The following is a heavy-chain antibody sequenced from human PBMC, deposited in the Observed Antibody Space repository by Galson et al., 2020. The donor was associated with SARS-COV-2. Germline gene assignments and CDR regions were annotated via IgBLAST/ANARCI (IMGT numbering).Heavy chain of an antibody. J-gene: IGHJ6*02. CDR1: GYSFTSYW. CDR3: ARLNGVAVAGDYGMDV. CDR2: IYPGDSDT. D-gene: IGHD6-19*01. V-gene: IGHV5-51*01. Sequence: KIGESLKISCKGSGYSFTSYWIGWVRQMPGKGLEWMGIIYPGDSDTRYSPSFQGQVTISADKSISTAYLQWSSLKASDTAMYYCARLNGVAVAGDYGMDVWGQGTTVTVSS.